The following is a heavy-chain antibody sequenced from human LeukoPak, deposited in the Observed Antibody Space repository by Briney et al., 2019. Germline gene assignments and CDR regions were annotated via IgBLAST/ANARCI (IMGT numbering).Heavy chain of an antibody. D-gene: IGHD6-6*01. CDR2: IDNGGNT. J-gene: IGHJ4*02. CDR3: ARDKGTSYLSSFDY. CDR1: GFTVSSNY. Sequence: GGSLRLSCAASGFTVSSNYMSWVRQAPGTGLECVSVIDNGGNTYYADSVKGRFTISRDNSKNTLYLQMNSLRAADTAVYYCARDKGTSYLSSFDYWGQGTLVTVSS. V-gene: IGHV3-66*02.